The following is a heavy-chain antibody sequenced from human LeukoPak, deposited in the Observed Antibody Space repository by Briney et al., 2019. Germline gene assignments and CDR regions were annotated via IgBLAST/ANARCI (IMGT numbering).Heavy chain of an antibody. D-gene: IGHD3-10*01. J-gene: IGHJ4*02. CDR1: GYTFISYG. V-gene: IGHV1-18*04. CDR3: ARDPRLLWFGEWGDY. CDR2: ISTYNGNT. Sequence: ASVKVSCKASGYTFISYGISWVRQAPGQGLEWMGWISTYNGNTNYAQKLQGRVTMTTDTSTRTAYMELRSLRSDDTAVYYCARDPRLLWFGEWGDYWGQGTLVTVSS.